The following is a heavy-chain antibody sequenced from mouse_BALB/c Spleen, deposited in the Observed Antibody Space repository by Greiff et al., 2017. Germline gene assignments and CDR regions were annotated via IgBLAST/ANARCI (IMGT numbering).Heavy chain of an antibody. V-gene: IGHV2-6-7*01. J-gene: IGHJ3*01. CDR2: IWGDGST. Sequence: VHLVESGPGLVAPSQSLSITCTVSGFSLTGYGVNWVRQPPGKGLEWLGMIWGDGSTDYNSALKSRLSISKDNSKSQVFLKMNSLQTDDTARYYCARDQGYRYPWFAYWGQGTLVTVSA. D-gene: IGHD2-14*01. CDR3: ARDQGYRYPWFAY. CDR1: GFSLTGYG.